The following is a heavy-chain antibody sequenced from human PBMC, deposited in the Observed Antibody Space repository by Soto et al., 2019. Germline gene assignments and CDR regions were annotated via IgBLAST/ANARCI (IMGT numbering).Heavy chain of an antibody. V-gene: IGHV4-31*03. CDR1: GDSVSSDGYY. Sequence: SETLSLTCTVSGDSVSSDGYYWSWIRQLPGRGLEWIGYIYHTGSTYYNPSLKSRVTMSLDTSKNQFSLKLSSVTAADTAVYYCARAPYDRSGYPWFDYWGQGTPVTVSS. J-gene: IGHJ4*02. D-gene: IGHD3-22*01. CDR2: IYHTGST. CDR3: ARAPYDRSGYPWFDY.